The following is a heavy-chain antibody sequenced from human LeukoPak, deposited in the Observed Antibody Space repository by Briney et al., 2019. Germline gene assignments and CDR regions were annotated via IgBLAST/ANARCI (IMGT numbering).Heavy chain of an antibody. Sequence: SETLSLTCTVSGVSISSHYWSWIRQAPGKGLEWIGYIFNRGSTNYSPSLKSRVTMSVDASKNQFSMKLSSVTAADTAVYYCARDTALFEYWGHGHLVRVS. CDR2: IFNRGST. V-gene: IGHV4-59*11. J-gene: IGHJ4*01. CDR3: ARDTALFEY. CDR1: GVSISSHY.